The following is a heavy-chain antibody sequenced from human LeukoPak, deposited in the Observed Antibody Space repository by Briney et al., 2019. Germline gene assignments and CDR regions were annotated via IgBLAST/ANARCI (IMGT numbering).Heavy chain of an antibody. J-gene: IGHJ3*02. D-gene: IGHD5-18*01. V-gene: IGHV4-30-4*08. CDR2: IYYSGST. Sequence: SQTLSLTCTVSGGSISSGDYYWSWIRQPPGKGLEWIGYIYYSGSTYYNPSLKSRVTISVDTSKNQFPLKLSSVTAADTAVYYCARDGTQRGYSYAFDIWGQGTMVTVSS. CDR3: ARDGTQRGYSYAFDI. CDR1: GGSISSGDYY.